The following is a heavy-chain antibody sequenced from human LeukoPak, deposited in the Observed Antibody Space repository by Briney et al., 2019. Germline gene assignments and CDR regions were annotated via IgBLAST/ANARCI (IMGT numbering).Heavy chain of an antibody. CDR3: ARKNLWFGESHFDY. D-gene: IGHD3-10*01. Sequence: ASVTVSFKSSGYTFTSYGISWVRQAPGQGLEWVGWISAYNGNTNYAQKLQGRVTMTTDTSTSTAYMELRSLRSDDTAVYDCARKNLWFGESHFDYWGQGTLVTVSS. CDR2: ISAYNGNT. V-gene: IGHV1-18*01. J-gene: IGHJ4*02. CDR1: GYTFTSYG.